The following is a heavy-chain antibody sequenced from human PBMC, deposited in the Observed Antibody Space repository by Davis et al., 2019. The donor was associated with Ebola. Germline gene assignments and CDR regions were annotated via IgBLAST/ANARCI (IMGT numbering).Heavy chain of an antibody. Sequence: GESLKISCAASGFTFSDYYMSWIRQAPGQGLEWVSYISSSGSTIYYADSVKGRFTISRDNAKNSLYLQMNSLRAEDTAVYYCAREVSYCSSTSCGDYYYYGMDVWGQGTTVTVSS. J-gene: IGHJ6*02. CDR1: GFTFSDYY. V-gene: IGHV3-11*01. D-gene: IGHD2-2*01. CDR2: ISSSGSTI. CDR3: AREVSYCSSTSCGDYYYYGMDV.